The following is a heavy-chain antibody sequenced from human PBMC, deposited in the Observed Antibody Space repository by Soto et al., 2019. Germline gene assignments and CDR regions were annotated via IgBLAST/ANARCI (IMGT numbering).Heavy chain of an antibody. CDR3: AAALYISPPYTYYYGSGSLYLDP. CDR1: GYTFTTYY. Sequence: ASVKVSCKASGYTFTTYYMHWVRQAPGQGLEWMGIINPSGGSTRYAQKFQERVTITRDMSTSTAYMELSSLRSEDTAVYYCAAALYISPPYTYYYGSGSLYLDPWGQGTLVTVSS. J-gene: IGHJ5*02. CDR2: INPSGGST. D-gene: IGHD3-10*01. V-gene: IGHV1-46*01.